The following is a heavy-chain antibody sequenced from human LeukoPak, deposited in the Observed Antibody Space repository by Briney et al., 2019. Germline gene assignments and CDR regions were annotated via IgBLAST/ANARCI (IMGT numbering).Heavy chain of an antibody. CDR3: ARDSSGYQ. D-gene: IGHD3-22*01. J-gene: IGHJ4*02. V-gene: IGHV3-7*01. CDR2: IKEDGSKK. Sequence: PGGSLRLSCAASGFTFSTYWMSWVRQAPGKGLEWVANIKEDGSKKYYGDSVKGRFTISRDNAKNSLYLQMNSLRAEDTAVYYCARDSSGYQWGQGTLVTVSS. CDR1: GFTFSTYW.